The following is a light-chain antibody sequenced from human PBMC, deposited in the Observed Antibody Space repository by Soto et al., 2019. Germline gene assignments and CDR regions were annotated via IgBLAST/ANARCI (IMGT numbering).Light chain of an antibody. CDR1: QDIRND. CDR2: AAS. J-gene: IGKJ1*01. V-gene: IGKV1-17*01. Sequence: DIQMTQSPSSLSASVGDRVTITCRASQDIRNDLGWYQQQPGKAPRRLIFAASSLQSGVPSRFSGSGSGTEFTLTISSLQPEDFATYYCLQHNDYPRTFGQGTKVDIK. CDR3: LQHNDYPRT.